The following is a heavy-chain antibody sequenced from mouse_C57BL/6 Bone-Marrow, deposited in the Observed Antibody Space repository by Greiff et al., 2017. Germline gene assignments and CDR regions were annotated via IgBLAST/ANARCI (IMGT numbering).Heavy chain of an antibody. CDR1: GFTFSDYY. J-gene: IGHJ1*03. V-gene: IGHV5-12*01. D-gene: IGHD6-5*01. CDR2: ISNGGGST. Sequence: EVKLMESGGGLVQPGGSLKLSCAASGFTFSDYYMYWVRQTPEKRLEWVAYISNGGGSTYYPDTVKGRFTISRDNAKNTLYLQMSRLKSEDTAMYYCARGAYGWYFDVWGTGTTVTVSS. CDR3: ARGAYGWYFDV.